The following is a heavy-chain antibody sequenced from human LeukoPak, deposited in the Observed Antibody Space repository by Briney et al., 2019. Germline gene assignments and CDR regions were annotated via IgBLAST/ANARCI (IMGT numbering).Heavy chain of an antibody. CDR2: LYSGGST. Sequence: GGSLRLSCAASGFTVSSNYMSWVRQAPGRGLEWVSALYSGGSTYYADSVKGRFTISRDNSRNTLYLQMNSLRAEDTAVYYCARSGLSRFGFWGQGTLVTVSS. CDR1: GFTVSSNY. J-gene: IGHJ4*02. D-gene: IGHD2/OR15-2a*01. V-gene: IGHV3-53*01. CDR3: ARSGLSRFGF.